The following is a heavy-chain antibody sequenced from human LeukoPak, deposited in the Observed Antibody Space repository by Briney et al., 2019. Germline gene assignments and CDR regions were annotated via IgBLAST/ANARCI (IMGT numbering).Heavy chain of an antibody. D-gene: IGHD3-22*01. Sequence: AASVKVSCKASGYTFTSYDINWVRQATGQGLEWMGIINPSGGSTSYAQKFQGRVTMTRDTSTSTVYMELSSLRSEDTAVYYCARDPFYYDSSGYSFDWGQGTLVTVSS. V-gene: IGHV1-46*01. CDR2: INPSGGST. J-gene: IGHJ4*02. CDR1: GYTFTSYD. CDR3: ARDPFYYDSSGYSFD.